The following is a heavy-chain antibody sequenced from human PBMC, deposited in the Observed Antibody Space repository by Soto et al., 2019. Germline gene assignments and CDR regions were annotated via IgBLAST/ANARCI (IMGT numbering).Heavy chain of an antibody. V-gene: IGHV4-59*01. CDR3: ARDKGSGSYSR. CDR2: ISDSGST. D-gene: IGHD1-26*01. J-gene: IGHJ4*02. Sequence: LSLTCTVSGGSISSSYWSWIRQPPGKRLEWIGYISDSGSTHYNPSLKSRVTISVDTSKNQFSLKLTSVTAADTAVYYCARDKGSGSYSRWGQGTLVTV. CDR1: GGSISSSY.